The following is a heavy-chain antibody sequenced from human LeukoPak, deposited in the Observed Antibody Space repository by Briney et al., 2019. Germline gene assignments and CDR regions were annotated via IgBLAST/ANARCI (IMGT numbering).Heavy chain of an antibody. CDR2: INQDGSDK. J-gene: IGHJ3*02. Sequence: GGSLRLSCAASEFTFSSFWMSWVRQAPGKGLEWVANINQDGSDKYYVDSVKGRFTISRDNAKNSLYLQMNSLRAEDTAVYYCAREGRPNAFDIWGQGTMVTVSS. V-gene: IGHV3-7*01. CDR1: EFTFSSFW. CDR3: AREGRPNAFDI.